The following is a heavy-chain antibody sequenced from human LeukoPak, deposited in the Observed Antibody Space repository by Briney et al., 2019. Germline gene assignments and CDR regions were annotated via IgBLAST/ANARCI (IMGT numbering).Heavy chain of an antibody. V-gene: IGHV4-38-2*01. D-gene: IGHD4-23*01. Sequence: PSETLSLTCAVSGYSTSSGYYWGWFRQPPGKGREWIGSFYNSGSTYYISSLKSRVSISVDTSKNQFSLTLSSVNAADTAVYYWARGARWSPLTYYFDYWGQGTLVTVSS. CDR1: GYSTSSGYY. CDR2: FYNSGST. J-gene: IGHJ4*02. CDR3: ARGARWSPLTYYFDY.